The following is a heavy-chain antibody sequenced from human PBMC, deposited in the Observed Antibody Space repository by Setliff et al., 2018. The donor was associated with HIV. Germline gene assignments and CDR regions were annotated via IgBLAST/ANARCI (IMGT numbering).Heavy chain of an antibody. CDR2: FDPEEIET. CDR3: ATRGDLLGRRASTVTVYYYYLDV. Sequence: ASVKVSCKVSGYTLTELSMHWVRQAPGKGLEWMGGFDPEEIETVYAQKFQGRVTMTQDMSTDTAFMELSGLTSEDTAVYYCATRGDLLGRRASTVTVYYYYLDVWGNGTTVTVSS. V-gene: IGHV1-24*01. J-gene: IGHJ6*03. CDR1: GYTLTELS. D-gene: IGHD4-17*01.